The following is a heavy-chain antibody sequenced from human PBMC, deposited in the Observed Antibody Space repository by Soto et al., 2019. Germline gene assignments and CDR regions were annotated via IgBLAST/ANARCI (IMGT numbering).Heavy chain of an antibody. CDR1: GFTFSSYA. V-gene: IGHV3-30-3*01. CDR3: AREGYYDFWSGPSQPAGMDA. D-gene: IGHD3-3*01. J-gene: IGHJ6*02. Sequence: GGSLRLSCAASGFTFSSYAMHWVRQAPGKGLEWVAVISYDGSNKYYADSVKGRFTISRDNSKNTLYLQMNSPRAEDTAVYYCAREGYYDFWSGPSQPAGMDAWGQGTTVTVS. CDR2: ISYDGSNK.